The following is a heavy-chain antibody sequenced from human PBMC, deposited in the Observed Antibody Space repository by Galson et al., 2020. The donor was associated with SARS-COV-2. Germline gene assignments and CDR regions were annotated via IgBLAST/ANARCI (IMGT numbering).Heavy chain of an antibody. CDR3: AKEQQLRTIHDGFDS. J-gene: IGHJ3*02. CDR2: IAFDGSND. V-gene: IGHV3-30*18. Sequence: SGLTFSSYGMHWVRQAPGKGLEWVAVIAFDGSNDYYADSVKGRFTISRDNSKNTLYLQMNSLRVEDTAVYYCAKEQQLRTIHDGFDSWGQGTMVTVSS. D-gene: IGHD6-13*01. CDR1: GLTFSSYG.